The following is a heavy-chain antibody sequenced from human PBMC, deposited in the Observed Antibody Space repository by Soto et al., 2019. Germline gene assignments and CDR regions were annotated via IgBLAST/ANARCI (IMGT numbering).Heavy chain of an antibody. CDR3: ARRMTDNCSWFHP. Sequence: QVQLQESGPGLVKPSETLSLTCTVSGSSVSSGSYNWIWIRQPPGKELEWMGYSYYSGSTKYNPSLKRRVNILVDPSQNQFSLKLSSMDAADTAVYSCARRMTDNCSWFHPWGQGTLVTVSS. J-gene: IGHJ5*02. V-gene: IGHV4-61*01. D-gene: IGHD1-1*01. CDR1: GSSVSSGSYN. CDR2: SYYSGST.